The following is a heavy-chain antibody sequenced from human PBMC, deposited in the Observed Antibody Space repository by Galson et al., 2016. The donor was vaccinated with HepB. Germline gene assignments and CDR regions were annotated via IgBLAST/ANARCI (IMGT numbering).Heavy chain of an antibody. J-gene: IGHJ4*02. V-gene: IGHV3-23*01. D-gene: IGHD6-19*01. CDR3: AKEHSGYFDY. CDR1: GHTFTTYA. CDR2: ISASGGST. Sequence: SLKLSCTASGHTFTTYALNWVRQAPGQGLEWVAAISASGGSTYYADSVKGRVTITRDTSKNTLYLQMNSLRAEDTAVYYCAKEHSGYFDYWGQGTLVTVSS.